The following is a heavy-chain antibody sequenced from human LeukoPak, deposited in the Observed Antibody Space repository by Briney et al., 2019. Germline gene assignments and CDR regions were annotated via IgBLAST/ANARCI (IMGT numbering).Heavy chain of an antibody. Sequence: PPETLSLTCSVSNYSINTGYFWAWLRQPPGKGLEWIGTIYHRGSSYYSPSLKSRVTISVDTSKNQFSLRVDSVTAADTAVFFCARGSSSGYFDYWGQGTVVTVSS. J-gene: IGHJ4*02. CDR1: NYSINTGYF. D-gene: IGHD6-13*01. CDR3: ARGSSSGYFDY. V-gene: IGHV4-38-2*02. CDR2: IYHRGSS.